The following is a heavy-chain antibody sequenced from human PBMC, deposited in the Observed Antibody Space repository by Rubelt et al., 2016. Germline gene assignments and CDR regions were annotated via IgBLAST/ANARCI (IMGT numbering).Heavy chain of an antibody. Sequence: QVQLVQSGAEVKKPGASVKVSCKASGYTFTTYGISWVRQAPGQGLEWMGWIRTYNGNTNYAQKLQGGVTMTTDTSTSTAYMELRSLRSDDTAMYFCARGYCSSANCLFNWFDPWGQGTLVTVSS. D-gene: IGHD2-2*01. CDR1: GYTFTTYG. V-gene: IGHV1-18*01. CDR2: IRTYNGNT. CDR3: ARGYCSSANCLFNWFDP. J-gene: IGHJ5*02.